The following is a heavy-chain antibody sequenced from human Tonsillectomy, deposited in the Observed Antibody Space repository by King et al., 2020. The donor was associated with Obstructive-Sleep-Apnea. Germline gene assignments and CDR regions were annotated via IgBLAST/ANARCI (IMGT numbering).Heavy chain of an antibody. J-gene: IGHJ4*02. CDR3: ARGVDAGVDY. V-gene: IGHV1-8*01. Sequence: VQLVESGAEVKRPGASVKVSCKASGYTFTNYDVNWVRQATGQGLEWMGWMSPKNDNTGYAQKFQGRVTMTRDTSINTAFMELSSLTSEDTAVYYCARGVDAGVDYWGQGTLVTVSS. CDR1: GYTFTNYD. CDR2: MSPKNDNT. D-gene: IGHD1-26*01.